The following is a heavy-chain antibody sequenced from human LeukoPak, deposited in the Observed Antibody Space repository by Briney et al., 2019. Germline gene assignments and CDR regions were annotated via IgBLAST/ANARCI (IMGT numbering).Heavy chain of an antibody. CDR3: AKDLNWLLSDPGLDY. D-gene: IGHD3-9*01. J-gene: IGHJ4*02. Sequence: GGSLRLSCAASGFTFSSYAMSRVRQAPGKGLEWVSAISGSGGSTYYADSVKGRFTISRDNSKNTLYLQMNSLRAEDTAVYYCAKDLNWLLSDPGLDYWGQGTLVTVSS. CDR1: GFTFSSYA. CDR2: ISGSGGST. V-gene: IGHV3-23*01.